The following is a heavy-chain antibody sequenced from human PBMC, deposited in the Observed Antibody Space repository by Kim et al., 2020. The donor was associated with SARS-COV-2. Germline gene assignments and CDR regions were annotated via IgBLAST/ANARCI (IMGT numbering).Heavy chain of an antibody. CDR2: IYYSGST. J-gene: IGHJ5*02. D-gene: IGHD3-3*01. CDR3: ARHSHSETKQLYYDFWSGHALNWFDP. CDR1: GGSISSSSYY. Sequence: SETLSLTCTVSGGSISSSSYYWGWIRQPPGKGLEWIGSIYYSGSTYYNPSLKSRVTISVDTSKNQFSLKLSSVTAADTAVYYCARHSHSETKQLYYDFWSGHALNWFDPWGQGTLVTVSS. V-gene: IGHV4-39*01.